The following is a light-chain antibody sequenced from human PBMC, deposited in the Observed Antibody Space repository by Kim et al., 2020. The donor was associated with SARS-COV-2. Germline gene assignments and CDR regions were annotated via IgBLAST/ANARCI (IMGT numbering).Light chain of an antibody. J-gene: IGKJ4*01. Sequence: SPVDTATLSGSASQNVINYVAWYQQRPGQSPRLLIFDASYRAPGVPPRFGGSGSGTDFTLTISSLEPGDFGFYYCQQSRNWPSLSFGGGTKVDIK. CDR2: DAS. CDR3: QQSRNWPSLS. V-gene: IGKV3-11*01. CDR1: QNVINY.